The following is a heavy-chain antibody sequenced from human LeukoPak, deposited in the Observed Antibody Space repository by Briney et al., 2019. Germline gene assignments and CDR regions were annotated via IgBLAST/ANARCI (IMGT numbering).Heavy chain of an antibody. D-gene: IGHD3-9*01. CDR3: AGVLTGYHIFDY. CDR2: IIPIFGTA. J-gene: IGHJ4*02. Sequence: SVKVSCNASGGTFSSYAISWVRQAPGQGLEWMGGIIPIFGTANYAQKFQGRVTITADESTSTAYMELSSLRSEDTAVYYCAGVLTGYHIFDYWGQGTLVTVSS. V-gene: IGHV1-69*01. CDR1: GGTFSSYA.